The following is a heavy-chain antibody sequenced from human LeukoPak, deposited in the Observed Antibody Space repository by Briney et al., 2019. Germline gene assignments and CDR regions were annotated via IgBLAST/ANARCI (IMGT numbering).Heavy chain of an antibody. CDR1: GYTFTGYY. V-gene: IGHV1-2*04. Sequence: ASVKVSCKASGYTFTGYYMHWVRQAPGQGLEWMGWINPNSGGTNYAQKFQGWVTMTRDTSISTAYMELSRLRSDDTAVYYCAKDGYSETSDGGGFDYWGQGTLVTVSS. J-gene: IGHJ4*02. D-gene: IGHD5-12*01. CDR3: AKDGYSETSDGGGFDY. CDR2: INPNSGGT.